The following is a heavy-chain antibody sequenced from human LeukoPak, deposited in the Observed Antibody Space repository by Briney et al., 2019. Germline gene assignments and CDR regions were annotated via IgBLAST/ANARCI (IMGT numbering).Heavy chain of an antibody. Sequence: PGGSLRLSCAASGFTVGNNYMSWVRQAPGKGLEWVSLIYSAGSTYYADSVRGRFTISRDSSKNTLFLQLNSLRAEDTAVYYCARGPYSSNWYVDYWGQGTLVTVAS. CDR2: IYSAGST. D-gene: IGHD6-13*01. CDR1: GFTVGNNY. CDR3: ARGPYSSNWYVDY. V-gene: IGHV3-66*01. J-gene: IGHJ4*02.